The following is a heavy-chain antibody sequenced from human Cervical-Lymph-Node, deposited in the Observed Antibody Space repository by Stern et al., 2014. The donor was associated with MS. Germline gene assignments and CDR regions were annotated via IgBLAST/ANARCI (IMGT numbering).Heavy chain of an antibody. CDR2: ISSDGSQK. CDR1: RFSFNDYG. D-gene: IGHD4-11*01. CDR3: ASSTLTDAFDI. V-gene: IGHV3-30*03. J-gene: IGHJ3*02. Sequence: VQLVESGGGVVQPGRSLTLSCAASRFSFNDYGIHWVRQYPGKGLEWVSLISSDGSQKYFADSVKGRFTISRDNSKNTAYLQMNSLQADDTAVYFCASSTLTDAFDIWGQGTMVTVSS.